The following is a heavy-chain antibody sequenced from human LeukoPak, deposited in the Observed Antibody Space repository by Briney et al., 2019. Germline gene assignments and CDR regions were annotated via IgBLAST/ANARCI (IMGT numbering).Heavy chain of an antibody. Sequence: TGGSLRLSCAASGFTFDDYGMSWVRHAPGKGLEWVSGINWNGGSTGYADSVKGRFTISRDNARNSLYLQMNSLRVEDTAVYYCARDPYSGNYGDYYYYYMDVWGKGTTVTISS. CDR2: INWNGGST. V-gene: IGHV3-20*04. CDR3: ARDPYSGNYGDYYYYYMDV. J-gene: IGHJ6*03. D-gene: IGHD1-26*01. CDR1: GFTFDDYG.